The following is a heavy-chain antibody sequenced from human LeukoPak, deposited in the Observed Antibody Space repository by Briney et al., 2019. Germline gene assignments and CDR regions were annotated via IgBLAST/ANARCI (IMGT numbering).Heavy chain of an antibody. V-gene: IGHV1-2*02. CDR2: INADGGGT. Sequence: ASVKVSCKASGYTFTGYYIYWVRQAPGQGLEWMGWINADGGGTNYAQKFQGRVTLTRDTSIIIAYMELSRLTSDDTAVYYCATAAAAAHFDYWGQGTLVTVSS. CDR1: GYTFTGYY. J-gene: IGHJ4*02. CDR3: ATAAAAAHFDY. D-gene: IGHD6-13*01.